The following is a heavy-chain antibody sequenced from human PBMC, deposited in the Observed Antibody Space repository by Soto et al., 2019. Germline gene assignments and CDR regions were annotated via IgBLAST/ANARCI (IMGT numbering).Heavy chain of an antibody. V-gene: IGHV3-7*03. CDR2: IKQDGSEK. J-gene: IGHJ5*02. Sequence: PGGSLRLSCAASGFTFSSYWMSWVRQAPGKGLEWVANIKQDGSEKHYVDSVKGRFTISRDNAKNSLYLQMNSLRAEDTAVYYCARDLLRFSPRGWFDPWGQGTLVTVSS. CDR1: GFTFSSYW. D-gene: IGHD3-3*01. CDR3: ARDLLRFSPRGWFDP.